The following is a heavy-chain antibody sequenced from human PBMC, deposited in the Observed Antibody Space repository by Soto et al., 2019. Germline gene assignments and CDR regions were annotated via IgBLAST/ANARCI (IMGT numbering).Heavy chain of an antibody. D-gene: IGHD6-13*01. J-gene: IGHJ4*02. CDR3: SVGSWYVY. CDR2: INHSGST. V-gene: IGHV4-34*01. Sequence: SETLSLTCAVYGGSFSGYYWSWIRQPPGKGLEWIGEINHSGSTNYNPSLKSRVTTSVDTSKNQFSLKLSSVTAADTAVYYCSVGSWYVYWGQGTLVTVSS. CDR1: GGSFSGYY.